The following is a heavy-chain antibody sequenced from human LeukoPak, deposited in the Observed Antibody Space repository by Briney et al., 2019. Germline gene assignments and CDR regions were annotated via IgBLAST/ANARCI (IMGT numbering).Heavy chain of an antibody. V-gene: IGHV1-18*01. D-gene: IGHD3-22*01. CDR2: ISPYNGNT. CDR3: ARDQSGKYDSSGS. CDR1: GYTFTYYG. Sequence: ASVKVSCKASGYTFTYYGISWVRQAPGQGLEWMGWISPYNGNTNYAQNVQGRVTMTTDTSTSTAYMELKSLRPDDTAVYYCARDQSGKYDSSGSWGQGTLVTVSS. J-gene: IGHJ4*02.